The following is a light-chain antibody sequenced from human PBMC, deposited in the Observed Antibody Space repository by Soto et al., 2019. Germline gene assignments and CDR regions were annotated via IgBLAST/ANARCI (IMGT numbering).Light chain of an antibody. Sequence: DIQMTQSPSSLSASVGAGVSITCQASQDIRTSLSWFQQKPGRAPKLRIYGASYLETGVPSRFRGSGSGSDFTFTISSLQPEDIATYDCQHDHNLPPFTFGPGTRVDVK. CDR3: QHDHNLPPFT. CDR2: GAS. CDR1: QDIRTS. V-gene: IGKV1-33*01. J-gene: IGKJ3*01.